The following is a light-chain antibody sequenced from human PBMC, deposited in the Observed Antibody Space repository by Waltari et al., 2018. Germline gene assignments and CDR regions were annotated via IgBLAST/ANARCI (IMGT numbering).Light chain of an antibody. Sequence: EIVLTQSPGTLSLSPGERATFPCRASQSVSSNHLAWYQQKPGQSPRLLIYGASSRATGIPARFSGSGSGTDFSLTISRVEPEDSAVYYCCQQYDSPPTWTFGQGTKVEIK. CDR1: QSVSSNH. J-gene: IGKJ1*01. CDR2: GAS. V-gene: IGKV3-20*01. CDR3: QQYDSPPTWT.